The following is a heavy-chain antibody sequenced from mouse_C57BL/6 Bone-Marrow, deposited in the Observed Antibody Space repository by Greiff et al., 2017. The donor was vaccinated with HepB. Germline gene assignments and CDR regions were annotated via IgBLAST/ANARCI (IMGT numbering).Heavy chain of an antibody. J-gene: IGHJ3*01. D-gene: IGHD2-3*01. CDR3: TRGVGYYAWFAY. V-gene: IGHV1-5*01. CDR1: GYTFTSYW. CDR2: IDPGNSDT. Sequence: VQLQQSGTVLARPGASVKMSCKTSGYTFTSYWMHWVKQRPGQGLEWIGAIDPGNSDTSYNQKFKGKAKLTAVTSASTAYMELSSLTNEDSAVYNWTRGVGYYAWFAYWGQGTLVTVSA.